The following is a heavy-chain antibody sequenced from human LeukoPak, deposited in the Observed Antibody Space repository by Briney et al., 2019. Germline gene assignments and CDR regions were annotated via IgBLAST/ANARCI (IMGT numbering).Heavy chain of an antibody. CDR1: GYTFTGYY. CDR2: IDPRGTST. D-gene: IGHD2-21*01. CDR3: ARDNSMHERGWCFDP. Sequence: ASVKVSCKASGYTFTGYYMHCVRQAPGQGLEWMGLIDPRGTSTIYAEKFQGRIIMTRDMSTTTDYMELSSLKSDDTAVYYCARDNSMHERGWCFDPWGQGTLVTVSS. V-gene: IGHV1-46*01. J-gene: IGHJ5*02.